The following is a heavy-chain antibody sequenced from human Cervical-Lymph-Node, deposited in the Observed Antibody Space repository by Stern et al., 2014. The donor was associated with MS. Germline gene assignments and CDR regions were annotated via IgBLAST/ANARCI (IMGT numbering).Heavy chain of an antibody. Sequence: VQLVESGGGVVQPGRSLRLSCAVSGFTFSNYAMHWVRQAPGQGLEWVTLISYNASKTFYADSVKGRFTISRDNSRNTPFLQMDNLRLEDTAVYYCARVVAVAGTSFDSWGQGTLVTVSS. CDR1: GFTFSNYA. J-gene: IGHJ4*02. V-gene: IGHV3-30-3*01. D-gene: IGHD6-19*01. CDR2: ISYNASKT. CDR3: ARVVAVAGTSFDS.